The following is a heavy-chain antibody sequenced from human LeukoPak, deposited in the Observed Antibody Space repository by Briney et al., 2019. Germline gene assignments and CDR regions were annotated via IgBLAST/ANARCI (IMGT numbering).Heavy chain of an antibody. V-gene: IGHV3-53*01. CDR1: GFTVSSNY. D-gene: IGHD3-22*01. CDR3: AREKYYYDSSGYYYLYYFDY. CDR2: IYSGGST. J-gene: IGHJ4*02. Sequence: GGSLRLSCAASGFTVSSNYMSWVRQAPGKGLERVSVIYSGGSTYYADSVKGRFTISRDNSKNTLYLQMNSLRAEDTAVYYCAREKYYYDSSGYYYLYYFDYWGQGTLVTVSS.